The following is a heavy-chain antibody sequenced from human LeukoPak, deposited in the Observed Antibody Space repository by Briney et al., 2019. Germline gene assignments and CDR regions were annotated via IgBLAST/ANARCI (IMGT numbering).Heavy chain of an antibody. D-gene: IGHD5-18*01. CDR2: TYYRSDWYE. V-gene: IGHV6-1*01. J-gene: IGHJ6*02. CDR1: GDSVSSNSAA. CDR3: AKGNTGLMDV. Sequence: SQTLSLTCAISGDSVSSNSAAWNWIRQSPSRGLEWLGRTYYRSDWYEDYAASVKGRISIHPDTSKNQFSLQLESVTPEDTAVYYCAKGNTGLMDVWGQGTTVTVSS.